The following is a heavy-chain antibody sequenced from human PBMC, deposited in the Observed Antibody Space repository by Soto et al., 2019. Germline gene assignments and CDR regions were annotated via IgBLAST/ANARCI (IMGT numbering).Heavy chain of an antibody. CDR3: ARALYSYGEFDY. D-gene: IGHD5-18*01. J-gene: IGHJ4*02. CDR2: IYYSGST. Sequence: SETLSLTCTVSGGSISSGDYYWSWIRQPPGKGLEWIGYIYYSGSTYYNPSLKSRVTISVDTSKNQFSLKLSSVTAADTAVYYCARALYSYGEFDYWGQGTLVTVS. V-gene: IGHV4-30-4*01. CDR1: GGSISSGDYY.